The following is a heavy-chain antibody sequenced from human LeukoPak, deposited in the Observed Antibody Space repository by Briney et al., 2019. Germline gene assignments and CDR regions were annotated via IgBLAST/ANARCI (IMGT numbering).Heavy chain of an antibody. V-gene: IGHV4-4*07. CDR1: GVSISSYY. D-gene: IGHD3-16*01. CDR3: ARDRSLGELTTESPSFDS. Sequence: SETLSLTCIVSGVSISSYYWGWIRQPAGKGLEWIGRIYPSGGTNYNPSLKSRVTLSVDTSKNQFSLKLSSVTAADTAVYYCARDRSLGELTTESPSFDSWGQGTLVTVSS. J-gene: IGHJ4*02. CDR2: IYPSGGT.